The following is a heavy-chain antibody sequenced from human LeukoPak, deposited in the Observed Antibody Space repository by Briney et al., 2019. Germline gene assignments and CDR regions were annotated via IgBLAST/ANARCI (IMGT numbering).Heavy chain of an antibody. CDR2: MRSKANIYAT. CDR1: GFIFSDSA. Sequence: GGSLKLSCAASGFIFSDSAVHWVRQAPGKGLEWIGRMRSKANIYATAYVESMKGRFTISRDDSKNTAYLQMSSLKTEDSAVYYCSRGGAYCGGDCYSDYWGQGTLVTVSS. CDR3: SRGGAYCGGDCYSDY. D-gene: IGHD2-21*02. J-gene: IGHJ4*02. V-gene: IGHV3-73*01.